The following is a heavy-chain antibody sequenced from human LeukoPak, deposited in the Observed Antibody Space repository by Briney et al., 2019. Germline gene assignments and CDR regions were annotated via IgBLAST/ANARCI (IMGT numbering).Heavy chain of an antibody. V-gene: IGHV4-39*01. Sequence: SETLSLTCTVSGGSISSSSYYWGWIRQPPGKGLEWIGSIYYSGSTYYNPSLKSRVTISVDTSKNQFSLKLSSVTAADTAVYYCASVYSSSWYSNYYYMDVWGKGTTVTISS. CDR2: IYYSGST. D-gene: IGHD6-13*01. J-gene: IGHJ6*03. CDR3: ASVYSSSWYSNYYYMDV. CDR1: GGSISSSSYY.